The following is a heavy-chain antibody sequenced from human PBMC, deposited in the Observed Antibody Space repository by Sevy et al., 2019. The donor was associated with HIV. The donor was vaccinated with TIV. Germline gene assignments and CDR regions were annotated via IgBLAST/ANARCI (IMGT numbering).Heavy chain of an antibody. J-gene: IGHJ5*02. Sequence: GGSLRLSCAASGFTFSSYSMNWVRQAPGKGLEWVSSISSSSYIYYADSVKGRFTISRDNAKNSLYLQMNSLRAEDTAVYYCARDLRLVVFGVATPEMEFDPWGQGTLVTVSS. V-gene: IGHV3-21*01. CDR1: GFTFSSYS. CDR3: ARDLRLVVFGVATPEMEFDP. CDR2: ISSSSYI. D-gene: IGHD3-3*01.